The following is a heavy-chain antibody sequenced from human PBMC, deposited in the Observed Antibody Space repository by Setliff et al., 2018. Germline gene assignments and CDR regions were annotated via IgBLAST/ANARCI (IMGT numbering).Heavy chain of an antibody. CDR3: ARNWHWGFDP. Sequence: SETLSLTCTVSGDAIDTDIWWSWVCQSPGKGLEWIGEIYLGGSPTYNPSLKSRVTISIYKSKNQLSLDLTSVTAADTAVYYCARNWHWGFDPWGRGALVTVSS. D-gene: IGHD1-7*01. CDR1: GDAIDTDIW. V-gene: IGHV4-4*02. J-gene: IGHJ5*01. CDR2: IYLGGSP.